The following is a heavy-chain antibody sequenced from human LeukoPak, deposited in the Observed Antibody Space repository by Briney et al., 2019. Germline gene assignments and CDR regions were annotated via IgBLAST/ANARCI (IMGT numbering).Heavy chain of an antibody. D-gene: IGHD3-10*01. V-gene: IGHV1-18*01. CDR2: ISAYNGNT. CDR3: ARTMVRGVIEGNYYFDY. Sequence: ASVKVSCKASGYTFTSYGISWVRQAPGQGLEWMGWISAYNGNTNYAQKLQGRVTMTTDTSTSTAYMELSSLRSEDTAVYYCARTMVRGVIEGNYYFDYWGQGTLVTVSS. CDR1: GYTFTSYG. J-gene: IGHJ4*02.